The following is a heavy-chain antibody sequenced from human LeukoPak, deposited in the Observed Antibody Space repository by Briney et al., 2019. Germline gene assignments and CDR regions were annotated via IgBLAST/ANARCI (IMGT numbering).Heavy chain of an antibody. D-gene: IGHD1-26*01. CDR1: DDSISSSDYY. Sequence: SETLSLTCTVSDDSISSSDYYWDWIRQPPGKGLEWIGSIYYTGSTHYNPSLKSRVTISVDTSKNQFSLKLSSVTAADTAVYYCARAPLYDSGTLYFEYWGQGTLVTVSS. J-gene: IGHJ4*02. CDR2: IYYTGST. CDR3: ARAPLYDSGTLYFEY. V-gene: IGHV4-39*07.